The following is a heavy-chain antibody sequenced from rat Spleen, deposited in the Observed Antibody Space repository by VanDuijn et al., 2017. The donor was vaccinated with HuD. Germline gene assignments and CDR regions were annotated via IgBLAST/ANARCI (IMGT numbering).Heavy chain of an antibody. Sequence: EVQLVESGGGLVQPGRSMKLSCAASGFTFSNYYMAWVRQAPTKGLEWVASITPNGDNSYSRDSVKGRFTISRDDAKSTLYLQMDSLRSEDTATYYCAKDVGLYSGRFAYWGQGVLVTVSS. CDR1: GFTFSNYY. D-gene: IGHD1-1*01. J-gene: IGHJ2*01. V-gene: IGHV5-25*01. CDR2: ITPNGDNS. CDR3: AKDVGLYSGRFAY.